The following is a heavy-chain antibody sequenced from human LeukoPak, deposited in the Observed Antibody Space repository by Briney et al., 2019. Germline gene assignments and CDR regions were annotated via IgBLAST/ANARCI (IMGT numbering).Heavy chain of an antibody. CDR2: ISSSSSYI. J-gene: IGHJ4*02. CDR3: ARDGVAVAGHYFDY. CDR1: GFTFSTYE. V-gene: IGHV3-21*01. D-gene: IGHD6-19*01. Sequence: GGSLRLSCAASGFTFSTYEMNWVRQAPGKGLEWVSSISSSSSYIYYADSVKGRFTISRDNAKNSLYLQMNSLRAEDTAVHYCARDGVAVAGHYFDYWGQGTLVTVSS.